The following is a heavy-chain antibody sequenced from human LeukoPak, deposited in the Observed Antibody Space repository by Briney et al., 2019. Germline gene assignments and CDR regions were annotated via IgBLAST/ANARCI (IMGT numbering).Heavy chain of an antibody. CDR1: GGSISSSSHY. J-gene: IGHJ4*02. D-gene: IGHD2-21*02. CDR2: IYYSGST. V-gene: IGHV4-39*01. Sequence: SETLSLTCTVSGGSISSSSHYWGWIRQPPGKGLEWIGSIYYSGSTYYNPSLKSRVTISVDTSKNQFSLKLSSVTAADTAVYYCAAREAYCGGDCYSIDYWGQGTLVTVSS. CDR3: AAREAYCGGDCYSIDY.